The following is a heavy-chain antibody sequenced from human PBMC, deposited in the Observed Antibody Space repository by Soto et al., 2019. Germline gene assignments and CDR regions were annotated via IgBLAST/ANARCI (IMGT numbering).Heavy chain of an antibody. Sequence: GGSLRLSCAASGFTFSDYYMSWIRRAPGKGLEWVSYISSSSSYTNYADSVKGRFTISRDNAKNSLYLQMNSMRAEDTAVYYCARRYYDFWSGYYFDYWGQGTLVTVSS. J-gene: IGHJ4*02. CDR3: ARRYYDFWSGYYFDY. CDR1: GFTFSDYY. D-gene: IGHD3-3*01. V-gene: IGHV3-11*06. CDR2: ISSSSSYT.